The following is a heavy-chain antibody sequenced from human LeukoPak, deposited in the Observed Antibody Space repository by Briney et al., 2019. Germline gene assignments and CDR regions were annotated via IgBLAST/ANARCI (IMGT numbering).Heavy chain of an antibody. CDR1: GGSIRNYY. Sequence: SETLSLTCSVSGGSIRNYYWSWIRQPPGKGLEWIGYIYNSGSTNYNASLKSRVTISVDTSKNQFSLKLSSVTAADTAVYYCARHGGGYSFDYWGQGTLVTVSS. D-gene: IGHD5-24*01. J-gene: IGHJ4*02. CDR2: IYNSGST. V-gene: IGHV4-59*08. CDR3: ARHGGGYSFDY.